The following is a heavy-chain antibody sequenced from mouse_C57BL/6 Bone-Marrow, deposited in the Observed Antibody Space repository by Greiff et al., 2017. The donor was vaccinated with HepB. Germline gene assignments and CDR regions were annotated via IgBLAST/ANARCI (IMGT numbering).Heavy chain of an antibody. Sequence: QVQLKESGPGLVAPSQSLSITCTVSGFSLTSYGVDWVRQSPGKGLEWLGVIWGVGSTNYNSALKSRLSISKDNSKSQVFLKMNSLQTDDTAMYYCASGGMEGFAYWGQGTLVTVSA. V-gene: IGHV2-6*01. J-gene: IGHJ3*01. CDR1: GFSLTSYG. CDR2: IWGVGST. D-gene: IGHD2-10*02. CDR3: ASGGMEGFAY.